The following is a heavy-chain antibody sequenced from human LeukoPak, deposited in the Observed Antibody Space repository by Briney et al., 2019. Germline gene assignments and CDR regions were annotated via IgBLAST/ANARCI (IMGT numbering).Heavy chain of an antibody. V-gene: IGHV3-21*01. J-gene: IGHJ4*02. CDR3: AREGMYYDYVWGSYRPQYYFDY. CDR2: ISSSSSYR. Sequence: PGGSLRLSCAASGFTFSTYSMNWVRRAPGKGLEWVSSISSSSSYRYYADSVKGRFTISRDNAKNSLYLQMNSLRAEDTAVYYCAREGMYYDYVWGSYRPQYYFDYWGQGTLVTVSS. CDR1: GFTFSTYS. D-gene: IGHD3-16*02.